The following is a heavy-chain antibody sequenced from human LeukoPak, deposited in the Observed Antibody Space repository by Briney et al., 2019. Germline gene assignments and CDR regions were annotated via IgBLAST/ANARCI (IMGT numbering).Heavy chain of an antibody. CDR1: GYTFTSYY. CDR3: ARDGVTAVFDY. D-gene: IGHD2-21*02. Sequence: ASVKVSCKASGYTFTSYYMHWVRQAPGQGLEWMGIINPSGGSTSYAQKFQGRVTMTRDMSTSTVYMELSSLRSEDTAVYYCARDGVTAVFDYWGQGTLVTVSS. V-gene: IGHV1-46*01. CDR2: INPSGGST. J-gene: IGHJ4*02.